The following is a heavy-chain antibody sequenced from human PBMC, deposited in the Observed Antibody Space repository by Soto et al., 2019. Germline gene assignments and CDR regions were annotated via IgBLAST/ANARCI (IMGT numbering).Heavy chain of an antibody. Sequence: GVSLRLSCAASGFTFSSYAMHWVRQAPGKGLEWVAVISYDGSNKYYADSVKGRFTISRDNSKNTLYLQMNSLRAEDTAVYYCARGLWFGYWGQGTMVTVSS. CDR2: ISYDGSNK. D-gene: IGHD5-18*01. CDR1: GFTFSSYA. CDR3: ARGLWFGY. V-gene: IGHV3-30-3*01. J-gene: IGHJ4*02.